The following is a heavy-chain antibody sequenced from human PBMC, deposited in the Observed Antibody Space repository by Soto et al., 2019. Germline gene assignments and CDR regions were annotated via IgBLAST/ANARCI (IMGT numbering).Heavy chain of an antibody. J-gene: IGHJ4*02. V-gene: IGHV4-59*12. CDR1: GDSISSYY. D-gene: IGHD2-21*02. Sequence: SETLSLTCTVSGDSISSYYWSWIRQPPGKGLEWIGYIYYSGRTYYNPSLESRVTISLDQSKNQFSLKLTSVTAADTAVYYCARVDSGVTAYFDSWGQGTQVTVSS. CDR3: ARVDSGVTAYFDS. CDR2: IYYSGRT.